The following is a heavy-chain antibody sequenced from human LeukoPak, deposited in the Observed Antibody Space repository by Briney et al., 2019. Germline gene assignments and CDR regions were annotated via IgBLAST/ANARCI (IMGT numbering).Heavy chain of an antibody. J-gene: IGHJ4*02. V-gene: IGHV3-11*05. CDR3: ARVHYDILTGYSPHFDY. Sequence: PGGSLRLYCAASGFTFSDYYMSWIRQAPGKGLEWVSYISSSSSYTNYADSVKGRFTISRDNAKNSLYLQMNSLRAEDTAVYYCARVHYDILTGYSPHFDYWGQGTLVTVSS. CDR1: GFTFSDYY. CDR2: ISSSSSYT. D-gene: IGHD3-9*01.